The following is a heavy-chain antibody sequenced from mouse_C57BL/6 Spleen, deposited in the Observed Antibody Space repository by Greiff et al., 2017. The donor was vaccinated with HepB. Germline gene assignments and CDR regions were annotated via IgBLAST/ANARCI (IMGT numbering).Heavy chain of an antibody. Sequence: EVMLVESGEGLVKPGGSLKLSCAASGFTFSSYAMSWVRQTPEKRLEWVAYISSGGDYIYYADTVKGRFTISRDNARNTLYLQMSSLKSEDTAMYYCTRGGRGYYFYSWGQGTTLTVSS. CDR1: GFTFSSYA. V-gene: IGHV5-9-1*02. J-gene: IGHJ2*01. CDR2: ISSGGDYI. CDR3: TRGGRGYYFYS. D-gene: IGHD1-2*01.